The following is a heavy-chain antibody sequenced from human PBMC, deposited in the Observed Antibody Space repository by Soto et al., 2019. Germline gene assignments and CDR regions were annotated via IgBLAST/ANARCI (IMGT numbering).Heavy chain of an antibody. Sequence: ASVKVSCKVSGYTLTELSMHWVRQAPGKGLEWMGGFDPEDGETIYAQKFQGRVTMTEDTSTDTAYMELSSLRSEDTAVYHCATGYYDSSGYPSMDVWGQGTTVTVSS. CDR3: ATGYYDSSGYPSMDV. CDR1: GYTLTELS. V-gene: IGHV1-24*01. J-gene: IGHJ6*02. CDR2: FDPEDGET. D-gene: IGHD3-22*01.